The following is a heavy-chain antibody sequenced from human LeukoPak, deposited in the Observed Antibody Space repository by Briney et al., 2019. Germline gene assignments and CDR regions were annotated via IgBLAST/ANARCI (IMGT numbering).Heavy chain of an antibody. CDR3: AAERYGGISDCCNFEI. Sequence: ASVKVSCKASGYTFTSYAMQWVRQARGQRLEWIGWIIVGSGTTNYAQSLQGRLTITRDMSTNTAYMELSSLRSEDTAVYYCAAERYGGISDCCNFEIWGQGTMVTVSS. D-gene: IGHD4-23*01. J-gene: IGHJ3*02. V-gene: IGHV1-58*02. CDR2: IIVGSGTT. CDR1: GYTFTSYA.